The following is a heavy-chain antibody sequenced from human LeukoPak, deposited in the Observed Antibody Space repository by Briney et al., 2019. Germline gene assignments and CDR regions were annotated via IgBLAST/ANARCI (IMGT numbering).Heavy chain of an antibody. CDR2: IHYSGRA. J-gene: IGHJ6*02. Sequence: SGTLSLTCTVSGDSISGSYWTWVRQPPGQGLEWIGQIHYSGRADCNPSLKRRTTISVDTSKNQMSLTLTSATAADTAIYYCVKFGVDYDMGVWGQGTTVTVSS. D-gene: IGHD3-16*01. CDR1: GDSISGSY. V-gene: IGHV4-59*01. CDR3: VKFGVDYDMGV.